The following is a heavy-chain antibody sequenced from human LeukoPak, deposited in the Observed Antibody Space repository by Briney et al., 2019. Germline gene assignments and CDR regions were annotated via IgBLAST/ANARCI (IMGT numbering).Heavy chain of an antibody. CDR2: IRYDGSNK. Sequence: GSLRLSCAASGFTFSSYGMYWVRQAPSKGLEWVAFIRYDGSNKYYADSVKGRFTVSRDNSKNTLYLQMKSLRAEDTAVYYCAKGGGYEAQYYYYYLDVWGKGTTVTISS. V-gene: IGHV3-30*02. CDR1: GFTFSSYG. J-gene: IGHJ6*03. CDR3: AKGGGYEAQYYYYYLDV. D-gene: IGHD5-12*01.